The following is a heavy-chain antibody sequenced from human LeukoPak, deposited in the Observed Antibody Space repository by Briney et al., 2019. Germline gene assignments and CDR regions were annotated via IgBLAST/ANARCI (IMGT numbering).Heavy chain of an antibody. CDR2: ISSSSSTI. V-gene: IGHV3-48*01. J-gene: IGHJ4*02. Sequence: PGGSLRLSCAASGFTFSSYSMNWVRQAPWKGLEWVPYISSSSSTIYYADSVKGRFTISRDNSKNTLYLQMNSLRAEDTAVYYCARDRAYYDILTGYSTYYFDYWGQGTLVTVSS. CDR1: GFTFSSYS. CDR3: ARDRAYYDILTGYSTYYFDY. D-gene: IGHD3-9*01.